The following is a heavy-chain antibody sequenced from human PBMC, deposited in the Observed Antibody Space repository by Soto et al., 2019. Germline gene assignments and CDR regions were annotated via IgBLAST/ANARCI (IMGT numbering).Heavy chain of an antibody. Sequence: PSETLSLTCAVYGGSFSGYYWSWVRQAPGKGLEWVSAISGSGGSTYYADSVKGRFTISRDNSKNTLYLQMNSLRAEDTAVYYCAKVSSSSLGSDYWGQGTLVTVSS. J-gene: IGHJ4*02. CDR2: ISGSGGST. V-gene: IGHV3-23*01. CDR3: AKVSSSSLGSDY. CDR1: GGSFSGYY. D-gene: IGHD6-13*01.